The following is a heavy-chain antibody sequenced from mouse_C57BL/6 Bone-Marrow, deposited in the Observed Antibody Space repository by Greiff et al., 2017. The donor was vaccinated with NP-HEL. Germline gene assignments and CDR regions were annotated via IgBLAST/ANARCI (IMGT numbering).Heavy chain of an antibody. D-gene: IGHD2-2*01. CDR1: GYTFTDYE. Sequence: QVQLQQSGAELVRPGASVTLSCKASGYTFTDYEMHWVKQTPVHGLEWIGAIDPETGGTAYNQKFKGKAILTADKSSSTAYMELRSLTSEDSAVYYGTRFGYDAGYAMDYWGQGTSVTVSS. CDR3: TRFGYDAGYAMDY. J-gene: IGHJ4*01. CDR2: IDPETGGT. V-gene: IGHV1-15*01.